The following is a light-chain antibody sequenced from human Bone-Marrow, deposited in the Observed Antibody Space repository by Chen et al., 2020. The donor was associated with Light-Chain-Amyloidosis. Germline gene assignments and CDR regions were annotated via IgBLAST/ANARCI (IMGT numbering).Light chain of an antibody. J-gene: IGLJ1*01. Sequence: QPALPQPASVSGSPGPSITIPCPGTRSDVGGDNHVSWYQQHPDKAPKRMIYEVTNRSSWVPDRFSGSKSDNTASLTISGLQTEDEADYFCSSYTITNTLVFGSGTRVTVL. CDR3: SSYTITNTLV. CDR2: EVT. CDR1: RSDVGGDNH. V-gene: IGLV2-14*01.